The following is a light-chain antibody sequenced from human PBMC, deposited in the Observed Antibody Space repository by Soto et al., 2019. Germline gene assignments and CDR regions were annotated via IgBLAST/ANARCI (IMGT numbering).Light chain of an antibody. CDR3: QQFHYWWT. V-gene: IGKV3-15*01. J-gene: IGKJ1*01. Sequence: MTQSPSSVSASVGDRVTITCRASQDIHTWLVWYQQKPGQVPRLLIYDASTRATGIPARFSGSGSGTEFTLTISSLQSEDFAFYYCQQFHYWWTFGQGTKVEIK. CDR1: QDIHTW. CDR2: DAS.